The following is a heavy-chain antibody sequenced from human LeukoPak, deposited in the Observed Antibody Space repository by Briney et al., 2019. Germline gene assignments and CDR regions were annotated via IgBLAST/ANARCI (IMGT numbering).Heavy chain of an antibody. D-gene: IGHD5-12*01. V-gene: IGHV3-7*03. CDR1: GFTFSSYW. CDR3: ARDLGGKGGYVIDFDY. CDR2: IKQDGSEK. Sequence: GGSLRLSCAASGFTFSSYWMSWVRQAPGKGLEWVANIKQDGSEKYYVDSVKGRFTISRDNAKSSLYLQMNSLRAEDTAVYYCARDLGGKGGYVIDFDYWGQGTLVTVSS. J-gene: IGHJ4*02.